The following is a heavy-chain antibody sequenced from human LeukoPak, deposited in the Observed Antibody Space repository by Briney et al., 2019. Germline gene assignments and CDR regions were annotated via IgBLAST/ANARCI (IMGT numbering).Heavy chain of an antibody. D-gene: IGHD6-19*01. V-gene: IGHV4-59*01. CDR2: IYYSGRT. J-gene: IGHJ4*02. Sequence: SETLSLTCTISGGPISSYYWSWIRQPPGKGLEWIGHIYYSGRTNFNASLKSRVTMSIDTSKTQFSLRLSSVTAADTAVYYCARGGSSGWPDYWGQGALVTVSS. CDR1: GGPISSYY. CDR3: ARGGSSGWPDY.